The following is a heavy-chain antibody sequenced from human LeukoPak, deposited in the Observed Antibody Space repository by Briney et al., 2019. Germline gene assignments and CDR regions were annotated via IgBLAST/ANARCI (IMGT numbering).Heavy chain of an antibody. D-gene: IGHD2-21*01. CDR3: AGAYWFDP. CDR2: IYTSGST. J-gene: IGHJ5*02. V-gene: IGHV4-61*02. CDR1: GGSISSGSYY. Sequence: SETLSLTCTVSGGSISSGSYYWSWIRQPAGKGLEWIGRIYTSGSTNYNPSLKSRVTISVDTSKNQFSLKLSSVTAADTAVYYCAGAYWFDPWGQGTLVTVSS.